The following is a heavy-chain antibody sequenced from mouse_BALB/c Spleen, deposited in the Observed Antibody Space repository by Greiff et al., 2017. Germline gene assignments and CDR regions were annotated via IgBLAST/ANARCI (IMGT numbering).Heavy chain of an antibody. J-gene: IGHJ3*01. CDR3: ARPFTTSSAWFAY. D-gene: IGHD1-1*01. CDR1: GYTFTSYT. Sequence: QVQLHQSGAELARPGASVKMSCKASGYTFTSYTMHWVKQRPGQGLEWIGYINPSSGYTNYNQKFKDKATLTADKSSSTAYMQLSSLTSEDSAVYYCARPFTTSSAWFAYWGQGTLVTVSA. V-gene: IGHV1-4*01. CDR2: INPSSGYT.